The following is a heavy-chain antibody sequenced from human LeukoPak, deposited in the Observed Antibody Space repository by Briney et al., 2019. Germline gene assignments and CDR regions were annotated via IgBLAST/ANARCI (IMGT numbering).Heavy chain of an antibody. CDR3: AKDSNGWYQRGSNYFDY. CDR2: ISSSSSTI. D-gene: IGHD6-19*01. CDR1: GFTFSSYS. V-gene: IGHV3-48*01. Sequence: GGSLRLPCAASGFTFSSYSMNWVRQAPGKGLEWVSYISSSSSTIYYADSVKGRFTISRDNSKNTLYLQMNSLRAEDTAEYYCAKDSNGWYQRGSNYFDYWGQGTLVTVSS. J-gene: IGHJ4*02.